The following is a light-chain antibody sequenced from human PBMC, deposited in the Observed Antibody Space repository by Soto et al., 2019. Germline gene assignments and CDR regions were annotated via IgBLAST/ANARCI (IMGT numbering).Light chain of an antibody. CDR2: WAS. CDR1: QSVFSASNSQNY. CDR3: LQYYQCLALS. J-gene: IGKJ4*01. V-gene: IGKV4-1*01. Sequence: IAMIQSPDSLAVSLGERATINCKSSQSVFSASNSQNYLSWYQQKPGRPPKLLIFWASTRASGVPDRFRGSGSGTDFTLTIDNLQAEDVAVYYCLQYYQCLALSFGGGTKVELK.